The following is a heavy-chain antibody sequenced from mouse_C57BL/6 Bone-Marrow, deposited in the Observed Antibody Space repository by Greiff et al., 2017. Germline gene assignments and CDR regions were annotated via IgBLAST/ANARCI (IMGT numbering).Heavy chain of an antibody. D-gene: IGHD3-2*02. J-gene: IGHJ3*01. CDR2: ISDGGSYT. V-gene: IGHV5-4*01. Sequence: EVKLQESGGGLVKPGGSLKLSCEASGFTFSSYAMSWVRQTPEKRLEWVATISDGGSYTYYTDNVKGRVTISRDNAKNNLYLQMSHLTSEDTAMYYCARDDSSGPFAYWGQGTLVTVSA. CDR1: GFTFSSYA. CDR3: ARDDSSGPFAY.